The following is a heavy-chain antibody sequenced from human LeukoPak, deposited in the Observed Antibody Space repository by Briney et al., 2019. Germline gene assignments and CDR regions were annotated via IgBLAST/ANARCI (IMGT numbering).Heavy chain of an antibody. D-gene: IGHD1-1*01. CDR3: AREGTSNGFDI. J-gene: IGHJ3*02. CDR1: GFTFNTYE. CDR2: TSSSGTTK. V-gene: IGHV3-48*03. Sequence: GGSLILSCAASGFTFNTYEMNWVRQAPAKGLEWVSWTSSSGTTKYYADSVKGRFTISRDNAKNSLYLQMNSLRAEDTAVYYCAREGTSNGFDIWGQGIMVTVSS.